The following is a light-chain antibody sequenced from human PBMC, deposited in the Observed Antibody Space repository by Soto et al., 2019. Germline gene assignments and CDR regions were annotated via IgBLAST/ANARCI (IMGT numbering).Light chain of an antibody. CDR1: QGISSY. CDR3: QQYYSYPPGLIT. V-gene: IGKV1-8*01. Sequence: AIRMTQSPSSLSASTGDRVTITCRASQGISSYLAWYQQKPGKAPKLLIYAASTLQSGVPSRFSGSGSGTDFTLTISCLQSEDFATYYCQQYYSYPPGLITFGQGTRLEIK. J-gene: IGKJ5*01. CDR2: AAS.